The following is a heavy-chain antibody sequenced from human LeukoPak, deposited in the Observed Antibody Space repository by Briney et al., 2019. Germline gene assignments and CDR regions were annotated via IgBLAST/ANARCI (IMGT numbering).Heavy chain of an antibody. CDR1: GYTFTSYD. Sequence: EASVKVSCKASGYTFTSYDINWVRQATGQGLEWMGWMNPNSGNTGYAQKFQGRVTMTRNTSISTAYMELSSLRSEDTAVYYRARVGYSAIYYYYYGMDVWGQGTTVTVSS. CDR2: MNPNSGNT. J-gene: IGHJ6*02. CDR3: ARVGYSAIYYYYYGMDV. V-gene: IGHV1-8*01. D-gene: IGHD3-22*01.